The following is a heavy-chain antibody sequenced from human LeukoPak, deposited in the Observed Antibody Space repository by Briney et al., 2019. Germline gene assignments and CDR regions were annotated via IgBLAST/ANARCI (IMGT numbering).Heavy chain of an antibody. CDR3: AKAAASDTVTTLGVDY. CDR1: GFTFSSYA. Sequence: GRSLRLTCAASGFTFSSYAMHWVRQAPGKGLEWVAVISYDGSNKYYADSVKGRFTISRDNSKNMLNLHMNSLRAEDTAIYHCAKAAASDTVTTLGVDYWGQGTLVTVSS. CDR2: ISYDGSNK. D-gene: IGHD4-17*01. J-gene: IGHJ4*02. V-gene: IGHV3-30-3*01.